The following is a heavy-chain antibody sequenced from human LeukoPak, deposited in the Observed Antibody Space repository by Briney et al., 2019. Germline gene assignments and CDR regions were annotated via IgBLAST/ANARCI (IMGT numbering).Heavy chain of an antibody. CDR2: INPNSGGT. J-gene: IGHJ5*02. CDR3: ARAIQFMITFGGDPPQNWFDP. V-gene: IGHV1-2*02. CDR1: EYTFTGYY. Sequence: ASVKVSCKASEYTFTGYYMHWVRQAPGQGLEWMGWINPNSGGTNYAQKFQGRVTMTRDTSISTAYMELSRLRSDDTAVYYCARAIQFMITFGGDPPQNWFDPWGQGTLVTVSS. D-gene: IGHD3-16*01.